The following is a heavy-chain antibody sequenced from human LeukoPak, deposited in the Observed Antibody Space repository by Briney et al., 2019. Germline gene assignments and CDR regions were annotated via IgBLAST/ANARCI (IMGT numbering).Heavy chain of an antibody. V-gene: IGHV1-69*04. CDR1: GGTFSSYA. Sequence: ASVKVSCKASGGTFSSYAISWVRQAPGQGLEWMGRIIPILGIANYAQKFQGRVTITADKSTSTAYMELSSLRSEDTAVYYCARGYYGSSGSSDYWGQGTLVTVSS. D-gene: IGHD3-22*01. CDR3: ARGYYGSSGSSDY. J-gene: IGHJ4*02. CDR2: IIPILGIA.